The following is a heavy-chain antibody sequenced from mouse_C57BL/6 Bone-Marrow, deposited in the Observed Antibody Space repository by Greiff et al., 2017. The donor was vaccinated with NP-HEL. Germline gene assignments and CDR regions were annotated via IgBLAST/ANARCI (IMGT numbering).Heavy chain of an antibody. Sequence: VQLQQSGAELARPGASVKLSCKASGYTFTSYGISWVKQRTGQGLEWIGEIYPRSGNTYYNEKFKGKATLTADKSSSTAYMELRSLTSEDSAVYFCARSRYSYYYGSSYNAMDYWGQGTSVTVSS. J-gene: IGHJ4*01. CDR3: ARSRYSYYYGSSYNAMDY. CDR1: GYTFTSYG. D-gene: IGHD1-1*01. V-gene: IGHV1-81*01. CDR2: IYPRSGNT.